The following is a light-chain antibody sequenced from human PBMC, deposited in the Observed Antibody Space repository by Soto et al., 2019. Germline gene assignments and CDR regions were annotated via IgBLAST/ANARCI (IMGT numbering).Light chain of an antibody. Sequence: EIVLTQSPGTLSLSPGERATLSCRASQSISSSYLAWYQKKPGQAPRLLVYGASSGATGIPGRFSGSGSVTDFTLTISRLEPEDFAVYYCQQYGSSRFTFGPGTKVDIK. J-gene: IGKJ3*01. V-gene: IGKV3-20*01. CDR1: QSISSSY. CDR2: GAS. CDR3: QQYGSSRFT.